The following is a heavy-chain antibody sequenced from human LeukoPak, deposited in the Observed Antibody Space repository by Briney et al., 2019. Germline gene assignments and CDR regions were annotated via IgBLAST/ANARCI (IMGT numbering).Heavy chain of an antibody. J-gene: IGHJ4*02. CDR1: GFTFSDYY. CDR2: ISPTSSFT. Sequence: GGSLRLSCAASGFTFSDYYMNWIRQAPGKGLEWVSYISPTSSFTNYADSVKGRFTISRDNAKNSLYLQMNNLRAEDTAVYYCARDPRGAGSRYLDYWGQGTLVTVSS. CDR3: ARDPRGAGSRYLDY. D-gene: IGHD2-15*01. V-gene: IGHV3-11*06.